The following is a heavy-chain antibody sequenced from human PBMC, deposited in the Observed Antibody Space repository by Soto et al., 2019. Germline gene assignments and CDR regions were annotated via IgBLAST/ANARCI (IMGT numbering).Heavy chain of an antibody. CDR3: ARGYPKGVVFGY. CDR2: VRNKANSYTT. J-gene: IGHJ4*02. D-gene: IGHD2-2*02. Sequence: EVQLVESGGGLVQPGGSLRLSCAASGFSFSDHYMDWVRQAPGRGLEWVGRVRNKANSYTTEYAASVKGRFTISRDDSKTSLYLQMNSLKTEDTAVYYCARGYPKGVVFGYWGQGTLVTVSS. CDR1: GFSFSDHY. V-gene: IGHV3-72*01.